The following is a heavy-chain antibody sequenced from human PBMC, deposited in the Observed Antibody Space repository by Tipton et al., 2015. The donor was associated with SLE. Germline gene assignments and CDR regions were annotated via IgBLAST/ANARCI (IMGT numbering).Heavy chain of an antibody. Sequence: TLSLTCTVSGYSISSGYYWGWIRQPPGKGLEWIGSIYHSGSTYYNPSLKSRVTISVDTSKNQFSLKLSSVTAADTAVYYCARVVVVDWYFDLWGRGTLVTVSS. CDR2: IYHSGST. J-gene: IGHJ2*01. D-gene: IGHD2-21*01. CDR3: ARVVVVDWYFDL. V-gene: IGHV4-38-2*02. CDR1: GYSISSGYY.